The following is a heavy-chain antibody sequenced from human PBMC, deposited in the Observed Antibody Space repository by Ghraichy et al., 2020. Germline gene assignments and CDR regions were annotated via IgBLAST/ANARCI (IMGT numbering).Heavy chain of an antibody. CDR2: INSDGSTT. CDR3: ARQTTAAAMPGYYGLDV. D-gene: IGHD2-2*01. CDR1: GFTFGSYW. V-gene: IGHV3-74*01. J-gene: IGHJ6*02. Sequence: GESLNISCAAAGFTFGSYWMHWVRQAPGKGLLWVSRINSDGSTTNYADSVKGRLTISRDNAKKTLYLQMNSLRAEDRAVYYWARQTTAAAMPGYYGLDVWGQGTTVTVSS.